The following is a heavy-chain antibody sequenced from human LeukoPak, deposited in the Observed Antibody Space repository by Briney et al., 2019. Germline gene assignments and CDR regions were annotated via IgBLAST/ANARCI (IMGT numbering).Heavy chain of an antibody. CDR3: ARDFRTVVPAAIRY. CDR2: SCGSGGTT. D-gene: IGHD2-2*02. Sequence: GGSLRLSCAASGFSFTTYAMGWVRQVPGKGLEWVSSCGSGGTTYYAASVKGRFTISRDSSKNTVSLQMNSLRAEDTAVYYCARDFRTVVPAAIRYWGQGTLVTVSS. V-gene: IGHV3-23*01. CDR1: GFSFTTYA. J-gene: IGHJ4*02.